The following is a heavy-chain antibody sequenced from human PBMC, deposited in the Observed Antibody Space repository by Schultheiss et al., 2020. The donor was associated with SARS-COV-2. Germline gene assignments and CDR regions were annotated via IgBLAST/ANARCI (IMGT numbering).Heavy chain of an antibody. D-gene: IGHD3-16*02. CDR1: DFTFSDAW. V-gene: IGHV3-30-3*01. CDR2: ISYDGSNK. Sequence: GGSLRLSCAASDFTFSDAWMNWVRQGPGKGLEWVAVISYDGSNKYYADSVKGRFTISRDNSKNTLYLQMNSLRAEDTAVYYCARAGDYIWGSYRYTLDYWGQGTLVTVSS. CDR3: ARAGDYIWGSYRYTLDY. J-gene: IGHJ4*02.